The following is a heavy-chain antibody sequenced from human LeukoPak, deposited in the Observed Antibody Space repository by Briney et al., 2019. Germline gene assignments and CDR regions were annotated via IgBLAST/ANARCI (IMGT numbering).Heavy chain of an antibody. CDR1: GFTFSSYG. V-gene: IGHV3-30*02. CDR3: ARQGAQDIVVVVAAPHYYYYMDV. CDR2: IRYDGSNK. J-gene: IGHJ6*03. D-gene: IGHD2-15*01. Sequence: GGSLRLSCAASGFTFSSYGMHWVRQAPGKGLEWVAFIRYDGSNKYYADSVKGRFTISRDNSKNTLYLQMNSLRAEDTAVYYCARQGAQDIVVVVAAPHYYYYMDVWGKGTTVTVSS.